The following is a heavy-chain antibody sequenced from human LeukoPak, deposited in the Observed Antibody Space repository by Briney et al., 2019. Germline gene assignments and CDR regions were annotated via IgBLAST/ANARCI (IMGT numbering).Heavy chain of an antibody. CDR1: GFTFSSYS. V-gene: IGHV3-48*01. Sequence: TGGSLRLSCAASGFTFSSYSMNWVRQAPGKGLEWVSYISSSSSTIYYADSVKGRFTISRDNAKNSLYLQMNSLRAEDTAVYYCARYSPLKGDFWSRHAFDIWGQGTMVTVSS. J-gene: IGHJ3*02. CDR2: ISSSSSTI. D-gene: IGHD3-3*01. CDR3: ARYSPLKGDFWSRHAFDI.